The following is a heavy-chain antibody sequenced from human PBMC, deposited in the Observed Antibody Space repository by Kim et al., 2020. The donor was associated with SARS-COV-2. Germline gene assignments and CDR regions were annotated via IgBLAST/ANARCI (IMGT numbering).Heavy chain of an antibody. D-gene: IGHD2-2*01. CDR2: IRCSGGRT. V-gene: IGHV3-23*01. Sequence: GGSLRLSCAASGFSFSNYAISWVRQAPGKGLEWVSAIRCSGGRTYYADSVKGRFTISRDNSKNTLYLQMNSLRAEDTAVYYCACISADHYYYYGMDYWGPEATGTVSS. CDR3: ACISADHYYYYGMDY. CDR1: GFSFSNYA. J-gene: IGHJ6*02.